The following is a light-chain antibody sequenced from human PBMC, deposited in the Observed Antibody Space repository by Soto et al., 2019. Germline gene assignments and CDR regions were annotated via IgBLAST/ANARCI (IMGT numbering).Light chain of an antibody. CDR1: QRVTGRY. Sequence: EIVLTQSPGTLSLSPGERATLSCRASQRVTGRYLAWYQQKPGQAPRLLIYGESNRATGIPDRFSGRGSGTDFTLTISRLEPEDFAVYYCQQRSNWPKTFGPGT. J-gene: IGKJ3*01. V-gene: IGKV3D-20*02. CDR2: GES. CDR3: QQRSNWPKT.